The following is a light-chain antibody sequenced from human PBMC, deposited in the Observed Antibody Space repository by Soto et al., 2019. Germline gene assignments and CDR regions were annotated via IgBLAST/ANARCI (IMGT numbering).Light chain of an antibody. CDR1: SSNIENNY. J-gene: IGLJ2*01. CDR2: DNN. V-gene: IGLV1-51*01. Sequence: QSVLTQPPSVSAAPGQKVTISCSGSSSNIENNYVSWYQQLPGTAPKLLIYDNNKRHSEIPDRFSGSKSGTSATLGITGLQTGDEADYHCGTWDSSLNGVVFGGGTKLTVL. CDR3: GTWDSSLNGVV.